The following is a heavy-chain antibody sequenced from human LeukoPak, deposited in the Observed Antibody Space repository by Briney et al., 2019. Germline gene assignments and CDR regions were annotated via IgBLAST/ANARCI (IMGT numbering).Heavy chain of an antibody. Sequence: SGTLSLTCAVSGGSISSSNWWSWVRQPPGKGLEWIGEIYHSGSTNYNPSLKSRVTISVDKSKNQFSLKLSSVTAADTAVYYCARERGGCYPGYYFDYWAQGPLATVPS. J-gene: IGHJ4*02. V-gene: IGHV4-4*02. CDR1: GGSISSSNW. CDR3: ARERGGCYPGYYFDY. D-gene: IGHD6-19*01. CDR2: IYHSGST.